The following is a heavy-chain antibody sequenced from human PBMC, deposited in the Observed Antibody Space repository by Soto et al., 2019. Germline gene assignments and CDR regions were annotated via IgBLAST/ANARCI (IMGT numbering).Heavy chain of an antibody. Sequence: GGSLRLSCAASGFTFSSYGMHWVRQAPGKGLEWVAVIWYAGSNKYYADSVKGRFTISRDNSKNTLYLQMNSLRAEDTAVYYCARLYGTKSPFDYWGQGTLVTVSS. CDR1: GFTFSSYG. CDR2: IWYAGSNK. V-gene: IGHV3-33*01. J-gene: IGHJ4*02. CDR3: ARLYGTKSPFDY. D-gene: IGHD1-1*01.